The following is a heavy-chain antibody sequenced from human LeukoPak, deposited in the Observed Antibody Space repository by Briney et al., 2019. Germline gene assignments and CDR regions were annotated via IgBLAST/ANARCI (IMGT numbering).Heavy chain of an antibody. V-gene: IGHV4-61*02. J-gene: IGHJ4*02. Sequence: PSETLSLTCPVSGGSISSGSYYWSWIRQPAGKGLEWIGRIYTSGSTNYNPCLKSRGTISVDTSKNQFSLKMSYVTAADTAVYYCAKDSSGYYEFYYWGKGTLVTVS. CDR2: IYTSGST. CDR1: GGSISSGSYY. D-gene: IGHD3-22*01. CDR3: AKDSSGYYEFYY.